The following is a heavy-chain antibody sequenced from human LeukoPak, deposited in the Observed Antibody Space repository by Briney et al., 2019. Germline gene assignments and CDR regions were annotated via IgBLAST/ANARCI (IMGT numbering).Heavy chain of an antibody. D-gene: IGHD1-26*01. CDR2: INHSGST. CDR1: GGSFSGYY. Sequence: SETLSLTCAVSGGSFSGYYWSWIRQPPGKGLEWIGEINHSGSTNYNPSPKSRVTISVDTTKNQCSLKRSSVTAADTAVYYCARAAKWAYYFDNWGQGTLVTVSS. J-gene: IGHJ4*02. V-gene: IGHV4-34*01. CDR3: ARAAKWAYYFDN.